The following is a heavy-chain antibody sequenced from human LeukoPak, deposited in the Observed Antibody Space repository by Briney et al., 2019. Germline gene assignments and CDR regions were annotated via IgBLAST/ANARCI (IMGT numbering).Heavy chain of an antibody. CDR1: GFTFSSYS. J-gene: IGHJ4*02. D-gene: IGHD3-10*01. CDR3: ARDLYGSGSYYLGY. Sequence: GGSLRLSCAASGFTFSSYSMNWVRHAPGKGLELVSSISSSSSYIYYADSVKGRFTISRDNAKNSLYLQMNSLRAEDTAVYYCARDLYGSGSYYLGYWGQGTLVTVSS. V-gene: IGHV3-21*01. CDR2: ISSSSSYI.